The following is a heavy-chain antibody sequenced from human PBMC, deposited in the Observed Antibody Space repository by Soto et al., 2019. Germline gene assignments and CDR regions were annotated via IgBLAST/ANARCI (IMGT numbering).Heavy chain of an antibody. V-gene: IGHV1-58*02. CDR1: RFTFTSSA. D-gene: IGHD3-9*01. CDR3: AAASYYDILSPLAFDI. CDR2: IVVGSGNT. Sequence: SVKVSCKASRFTFTSSAMQWVRQARGQRHEWIGWIVVGSGNTNYAQKFQERVTITRDMSTSTAYMELSSLRSEDTAVYYCAAASYYDILSPLAFDIWGQGTMVTVSS. J-gene: IGHJ3*02.